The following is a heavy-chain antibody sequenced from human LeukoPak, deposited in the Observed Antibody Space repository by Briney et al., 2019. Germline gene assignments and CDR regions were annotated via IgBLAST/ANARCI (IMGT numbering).Heavy chain of an antibody. CDR1: GGSISSSSYY. CDR3: ARAIRGSVDFWSGYPPDGVGIFDY. V-gene: IGHV4-39*07. J-gene: IGHJ4*02. CDR2: IYYSGST. D-gene: IGHD3-3*01. Sequence: SETLSLTCTVSGGSISSSSYYWGWIRQPPGKGLEWIGSIYYSGSTYYNPSLKSRVTISVDTSKNQFSLKLSSVTAADTAVYYCARAIRGSVDFWSGYPPDGVGIFDYWGQGTLVTVSS.